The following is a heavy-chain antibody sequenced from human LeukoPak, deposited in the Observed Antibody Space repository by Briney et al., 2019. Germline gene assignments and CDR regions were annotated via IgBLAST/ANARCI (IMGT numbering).Heavy chain of an antibody. CDR2: IRYDGSNK. V-gene: IGHV3-30*02. CDR1: GFTFSSYG. D-gene: IGHD2-2*01. J-gene: IGHJ4*02. CDR3: AKDYGHCSSTSCYGRGIDY. Sequence: GGSLRLSCAASGFTFSSYGMHWVRQAPAKGLEWVAFIRYDGSNKYYADSVKGRFTISRDNSKNTLYLQMNSLRAEDTAVYYCAKDYGHCSSTSCYGRGIDYWGQGTLVTVSS.